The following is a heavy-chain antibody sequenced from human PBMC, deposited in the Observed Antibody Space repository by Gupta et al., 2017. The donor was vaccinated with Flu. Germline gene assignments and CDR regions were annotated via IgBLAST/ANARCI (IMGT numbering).Heavy chain of an antibody. J-gene: IGHJ6*02. CDR1: RNTFTAQF. CDR2: INPNGGDT. Sequence: QVQLVQSGPEVKKPGASVKVSCTASRNTFTAQFFHWARQAPGLGLEWMGIINPNGGDTFYAQKFQDRVSMTKDSSTSTVYMELRSLRFDDTAVYFCARGPSHRSGYNDAYALWGQGTTVTVSS. D-gene: IGHD3-22*01. V-gene: IGHV1-46*03. CDR3: ARGPSHRSGYNDAYAL.